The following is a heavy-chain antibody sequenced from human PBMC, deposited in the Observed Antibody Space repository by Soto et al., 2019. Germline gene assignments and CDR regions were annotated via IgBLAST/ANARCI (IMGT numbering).Heavy chain of an antibody. CDR1: GFAFSDYY. D-gene: IGHD3-22*01. CDR2: ISSSSSYT. CDR3: ARDPVDTAMATGDYDSSGYYDFDY. J-gene: IGHJ4*02. Sequence: LRRSCGPSGFAFSDYYRSLIRQSAGKGLERVSYISSSSSYTNYADSVKGRFTISRDNAKNSLYLQMNSLRAEDTAVYYCARDPVDTAMATGDYDSSGYYDFDYWGQGTLVTVSS. V-gene: IGHV3-11*06.